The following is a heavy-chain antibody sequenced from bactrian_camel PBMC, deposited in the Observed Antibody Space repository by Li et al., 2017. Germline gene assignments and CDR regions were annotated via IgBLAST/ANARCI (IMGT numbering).Heavy chain of an antibody. CDR3: AGTAPYSSCSTSPNRFGV. D-gene: IGHD1*01. CDR1: GFTFSFYD. J-gene: IGHJ4*01. V-gene: IGHV3S40*01. CDR2: IDSGGGNT. Sequence: VQLVESGGGLVQPGGSLRLSCTTSGFTFSFYDMTRVRQAPGKGLEWVSHIDSGGGNTYYADSVKGRFTISRDNAKNMMYLQIRSLNLEDTAMYYCAGTAPYSSCSTSPNRFGVWGQGTQVTVS.